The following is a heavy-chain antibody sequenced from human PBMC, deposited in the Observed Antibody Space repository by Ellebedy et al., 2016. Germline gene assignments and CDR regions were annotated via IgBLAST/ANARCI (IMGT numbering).Heavy chain of an antibody. D-gene: IGHD4-17*01. J-gene: IGHJ4*02. CDR2: ISSSSSSI. CDR1: GFMFSTYA. V-gene: IGHV3-48*04. CDR3: AKDQVNGDKRWDFDY. Sequence: GESLKISXAASGFMFSTYAMNWVRQAPGKGLEWVSYISSSSSSIYYGDSVKGRFTISRDNAKSSLYLQMNSLRAEDTAVYYCAKDQVNGDKRWDFDYWGQGTLVTVSS.